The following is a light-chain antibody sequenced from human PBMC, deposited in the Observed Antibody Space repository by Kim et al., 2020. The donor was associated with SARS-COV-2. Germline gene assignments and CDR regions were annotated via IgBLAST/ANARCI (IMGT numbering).Light chain of an antibody. CDR1: QSVSSY. V-gene: IGKV3-11*01. Sequence: EIVLTQSPATLSLSPGERATLSCRASQSVSSYLAWYQQKPGQAPRLLIYDASNRATGIPARFSGSGSGTDFTLTISSLEPEDFAVYYPRGYTFGQGTKLAI. CDR2: DAS. CDR3: RGYT. J-gene: IGKJ2*01.